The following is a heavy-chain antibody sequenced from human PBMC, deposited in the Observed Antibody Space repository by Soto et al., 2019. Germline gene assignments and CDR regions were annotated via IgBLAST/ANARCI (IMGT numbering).Heavy chain of an antibody. V-gene: IGHV3-23*01. CDR1: GFTFSSYA. CDR2: ISGSGGST. D-gene: IGHD3-22*01. J-gene: IGHJ4*02. Sequence: EVHLLESGGDLVQPGGSLRLSCAASGFTFSSYAMSWVRQAPGKGLEWVSVISGSGGSTSYADSVKGRFTISRDNSKNTLYLQMNSLRAEDTALYYCAKDDTTRRATTMIVMVMYDSWGQGTLVTVSS. CDR3: AKDDTTRRATTMIVMVMYDS.